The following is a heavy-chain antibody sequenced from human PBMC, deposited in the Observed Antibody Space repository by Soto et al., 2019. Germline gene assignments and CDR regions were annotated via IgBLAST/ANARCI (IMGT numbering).Heavy chain of an antibody. D-gene: IGHD6-19*01. J-gene: IGHJ4*02. CDR3: ARLYGSGWFYYNH. CDR2: IYPADSEV. Sequence: PGASGKISCXGSGYSFTNYWIAWVRQMPGKGLEWMGIIYPADSEVKYSPSFQGQVTISADKSISTAYLQWHSVKSSHTAIYYCARLYGSGWFYYNHWGQGTLVTVSS. CDR1: GYSFTNYW. V-gene: IGHV5-51*01.